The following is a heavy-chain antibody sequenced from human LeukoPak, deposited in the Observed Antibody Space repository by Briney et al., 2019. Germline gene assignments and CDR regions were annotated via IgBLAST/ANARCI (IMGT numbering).Heavy chain of an antibody. CDR1: GFTFTSYA. V-gene: IGHV3-23*01. J-gene: IGHJ4*02. Sequence: GGSLRLSCAASGFTFTSYAMSWVRQAPGKGLAWVSTISGSGDTTYYADSVKGRFTISRDNSKNTLYLQMNSLRAEDTAIYYCAEESPHFDYWGQGTLVTVSS. CDR3: AEESPHFDY. CDR2: ISGSGDTT.